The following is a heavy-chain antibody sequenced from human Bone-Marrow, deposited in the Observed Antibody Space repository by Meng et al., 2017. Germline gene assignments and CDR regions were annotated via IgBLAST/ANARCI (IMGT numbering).Heavy chain of an antibody. CDR1: GGSISSYY. V-gene: IGHV4-4*07. D-gene: IGHD3-22*01. Sequence: GSLRLSCTVSGGSISSYYWSWIRQPAGKGLEWIGRIYTSGSTNYNPSLKSRVTMSVDTSKNQFSLKLSSVTAADTAVYYCAREYYDSSGYYSRWGQGTLVTGSS. CDR3: AREYYDSSGYYSR. CDR2: IYTSGST. J-gene: IGHJ4*02.